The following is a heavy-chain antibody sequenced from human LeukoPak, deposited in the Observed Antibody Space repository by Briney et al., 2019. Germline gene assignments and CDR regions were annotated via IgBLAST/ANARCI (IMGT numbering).Heavy chain of an antibody. V-gene: IGHV4-59*01. Sequence: SETLSLTCTVPGGSISSSYWSWLRQPPGKGLEWIGYIYYSGSTNYNPSLKSRVSISPDTSKNQFSLKLSSVTAADTAVYYCARVLRDYYDSSGHTIDYWGQGILVTVSS. J-gene: IGHJ4*02. D-gene: IGHD3-22*01. CDR2: IYYSGST. CDR1: GGSISSSY. CDR3: ARVLRDYYDSSGHTIDY.